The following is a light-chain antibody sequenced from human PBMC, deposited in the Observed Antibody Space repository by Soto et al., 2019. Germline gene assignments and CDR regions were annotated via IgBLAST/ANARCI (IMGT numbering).Light chain of an antibody. Sequence: SYELTQPLSVSVPLGQTARITCGGNNIGSKNVHWYQQKPGQAPVLVIYRDSNRPSGIPERFSGSNPGNTATLTISRAQAGDEADYYCQVWDSSTVVFGGGTKVTVL. V-gene: IGLV3-9*01. CDR1: NIGSKN. J-gene: IGLJ2*01. CDR2: RDS. CDR3: QVWDSSTVV.